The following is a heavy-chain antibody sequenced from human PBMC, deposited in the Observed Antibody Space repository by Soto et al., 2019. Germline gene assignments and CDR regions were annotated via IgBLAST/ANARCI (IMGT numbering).Heavy chain of an antibody. V-gene: IGHV3-74*02. J-gene: IGHJ6*03. CDR3: ARGDCVGGTCYSLAGSCYYYMDV. Sequence: EVQLVESGGGLVQPGGSLRLSCADSGFTFSNYWMYWVRQAPGKGLEWVSRINSDGSVSSYADSVKGRLTISRDNVKNTLYLQMDSLRAEDTAVYYCARGDCVGGTCYSLAGSCYYYMDVWGKGTTVTVFS. CDR1: GFTFSNYW. D-gene: IGHD2-15*01. CDR2: INSDGSVS.